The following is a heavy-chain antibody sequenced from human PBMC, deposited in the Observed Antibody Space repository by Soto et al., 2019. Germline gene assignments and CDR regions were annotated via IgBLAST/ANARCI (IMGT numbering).Heavy chain of an antibody. CDR3: AGVPNGGYDWNWDRY. J-gene: IGHJ4*02. V-gene: IGHV3-74*01. CDR1: GFTFSSYW. CDR2: INSDGRTT. Sequence: EVQLVESGGGLVQPGGSLRLSCAASGFTFSSYWMHWVRQVPGKGLVWVSRINSDGRTTNYADSVKGRFTISRDNAKNTVYLQMNSVRADDTAVYYCAGVPNGGYDWNWDRYWGQGTLVTVSS. D-gene: IGHD5-12*01.